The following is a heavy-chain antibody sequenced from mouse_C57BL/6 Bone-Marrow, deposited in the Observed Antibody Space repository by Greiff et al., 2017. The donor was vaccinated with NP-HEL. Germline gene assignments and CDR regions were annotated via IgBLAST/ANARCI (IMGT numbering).Heavy chain of an antibody. CDR1: GYTFPSYW. J-gene: IGHJ3*01. Sequence: QVQLQQPGAELVRPGSSVKLSCKASGYTFPSYWMHWVKQRPIQGLEWIGNIDPSDSETHYNQKFKDKATLTVDNVSSTAYMQLSSLTSEDSAVYYCARQGGIYDGYPFAYWGQGTLVTVSA. CDR3: ARQGGIYDGYPFAY. D-gene: IGHD2-3*01. V-gene: IGHV1-52*01. CDR2: IDPSDSET.